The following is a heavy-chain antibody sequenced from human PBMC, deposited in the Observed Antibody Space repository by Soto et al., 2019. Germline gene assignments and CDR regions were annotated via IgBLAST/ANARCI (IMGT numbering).Heavy chain of an antibody. V-gene: IGHV3-23*01. CDR3: AREEWTNRRPYLSSGMDV. J-gene: IGHJ6*02. CDR2: INDDGDRT. Sequence: EVQLLESGGGSVQPGGSLKLSCAVSGFTFRTYAMCWVRQAPGKGLEGVSGINDDGDRTYYPDSVKGRFTISRDNSKNTLYLQMNTLRAEDTAVYYCAREEWTNRRPYLSSGMDVWGQGTTVTVSS. D-gene: IGHD3-3*01. CDR1: GFTFRTYA.